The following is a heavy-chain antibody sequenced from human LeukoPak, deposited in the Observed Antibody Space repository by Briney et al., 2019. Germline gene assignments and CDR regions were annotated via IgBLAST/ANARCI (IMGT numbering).Heavy chain of an antibody. D-gene: IGHD3-10*01. Sequence: ASVKVSCKASGYTFTGYYMHWVRQAPGQGLEWMGWINPNSGGTNYAQKFQGRVTMTRDTSISTAYMELSRLRSDDTAVYYCARSGSFYPLPDYYYYYGMDVWGQGTTVTVSS. J-gene: IGHJ6*02. CDR2: INPNSGGT. CDR3: ARSGSFYPLPDYYYYYGMDV. CDR1: GYTFTGYY. V-gene: IGHV1-2*02.